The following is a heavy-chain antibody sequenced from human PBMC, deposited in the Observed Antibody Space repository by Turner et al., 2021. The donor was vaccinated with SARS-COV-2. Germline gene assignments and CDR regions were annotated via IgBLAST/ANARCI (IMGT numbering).Heavy chain of an antibody. CDR1: GFTFSSYG. V-gene: IGHV3-33*01. D-gene: IGHD6-13*01. Sequence: QVQLVESGGGVVQPGKSLRLSCAASGFTFSSYGMHWVRQVPGKGLEWVAVIWFDGSNKYYADSVKGRFTISRDNSKNTLYLQMNSLRAEDTAVYYCTTHSAPDYWGQGTLVTVSS. CDR2: IWFDGSNK. J-gene: IGHJ4*02. CDR3: TTHSAPDY.